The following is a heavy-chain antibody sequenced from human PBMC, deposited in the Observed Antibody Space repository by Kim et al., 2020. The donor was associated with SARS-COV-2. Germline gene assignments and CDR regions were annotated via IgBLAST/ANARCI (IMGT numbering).Heavy chain of an antibody. Sequence: GGSLRLSCAASGFTFSDYYMSWIRQAPGKGLEWVSYISSSGGYTNYANSVKGRFIISRDNAKNSLSLQMNSLRVEDTAVYYCARDRERHDGYTSDHWGEGTVDTVSS. CDR2: ISSSGGYT. CDR1: GFTFSDYY. V-gene: IGHV3-11*05. D-gene: IGHD5-12*01. J-gene: IGHJ4*02. CDR3: ARDRERHDGYTSDH.